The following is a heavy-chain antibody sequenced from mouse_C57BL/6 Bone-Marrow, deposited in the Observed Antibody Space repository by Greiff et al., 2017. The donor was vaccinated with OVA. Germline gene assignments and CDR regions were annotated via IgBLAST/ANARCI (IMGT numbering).Heavy chain of an antibody. Sequence: QVQLKQPGAELVKPGASVKLSCKASGYTFTSYWMHWVKQRPGQGLEWIGMIHPNSGSTNYNEKFKSKATLTVDKSSSTAYRQLSSLSSEDSAVYYCARRDDGYYWYFDVWGTGTSVTVSS. D-gene: IGHD2-3*01. CDR3: ARRDDGYYWYFDV. V-gene: IGHV1-64*01. CDR2: IHPNSGST. CDR1: GYTFTSYW. J-gene: IGHJ1*03.